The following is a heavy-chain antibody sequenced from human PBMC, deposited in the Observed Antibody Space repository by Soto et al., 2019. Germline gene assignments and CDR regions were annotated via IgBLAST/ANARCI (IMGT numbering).Heavy chain of an antibody. CDR1: GFTFSNFS. CDR2: ITGSTGTT. J-gene: IGHJ6*03. D-gene: IGHD2-2*01. Sequence: GGSLRLSCAASGFTFSNFSMSWVRHAPGKGLEWVSEITGSTGTTYYADSVKGRFIISRDNSKNTVHLQMNSLRAEDTAVYYCAKDTSSSPYYMDVWGKGTTVTVSS. V-gene: IGHV3-23*01. CDR3: AKDTSSSPYYMDV.